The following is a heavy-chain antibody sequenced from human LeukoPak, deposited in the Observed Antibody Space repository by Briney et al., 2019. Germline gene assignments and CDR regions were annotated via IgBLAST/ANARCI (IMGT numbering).Heavy chain of an antibody. CDR3: AKAPAASCIGSNCYHFDW. Sequence: GGPLRLSCAAPGFTFNTYAMSWVRQAPGKRLEWVSAISASDPGTYYADSVKGRFTISRDNSKNTLFLQMNSLRAEDTAVYYCAKAPAASCIGSNCYHFDWWGQGTLVTVSS. J-gene: IGHJ4*02. CDR1: GFTFNTYA. CDR2: ISASDPGT. V-gene: IGHV3-23*01. D-gene: IGHD2-15*01.